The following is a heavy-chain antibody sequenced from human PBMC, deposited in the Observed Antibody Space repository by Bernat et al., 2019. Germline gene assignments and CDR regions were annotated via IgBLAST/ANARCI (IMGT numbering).Heavy chain of an antibody. CDR3: ARQDDGLIFGWFDP. D-gene: IGHD3/OR15-3a*01. CDR2: IYYSGST. V-gene: IGHV4-39*01. J-gene: IGHJ5*02. CDR1: GGSISSSSYY. Sequence: QLQLQESGPGLVKPSETLSLTCTVSGGSISSSSYYWGWIRQPPGKGLEWIGSIYYSGSTYYNPSLKSRVTISVDTSKNQFSLKLSSVTAADTAVYYCARQDDGLIFGWFDPWGQGTLVTVSS.